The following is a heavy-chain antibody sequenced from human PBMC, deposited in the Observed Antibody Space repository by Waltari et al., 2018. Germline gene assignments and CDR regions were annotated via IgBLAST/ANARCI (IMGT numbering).Heavy chain of an antibody. J-gene: IGHJ6*03. D-gene: IGHD2-2*01. V-gene: IGHV3-23*04. CDR2: ISGSGGST. CDR3: AKNVVVPAAIGYYMDV. CDR1: GFTFSSYA. Sequence: EVQLVESGGGLVQPGGSLRLSCAASGFTFSSYAIRWVRQAPGKGLEWVSAISGSGGSTYSADSVEGRFTISRDNSKNTLYLQMNSLRAEDTAVYYCAKNVVVPAAIGYYMDVWGKGTTVTVSS.